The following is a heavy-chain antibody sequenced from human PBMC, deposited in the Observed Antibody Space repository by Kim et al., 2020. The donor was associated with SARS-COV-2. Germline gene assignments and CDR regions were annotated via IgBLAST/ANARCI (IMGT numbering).Heavy chain of an antibody. CDR3: AKWDLYGDYAASYYFDY. Sequence: GGSLRLSCAASGFTFSSYAMSWVRQAPGKGLEWVSAISGSGGSTYYADSVKGRFTISRDNSKNTLYLQMNSLRAEDTAVYYCAKWDLYGDYAASYYFDYWGQGTLVTVSS. CDR1: GFTFSSYA. J-gene: IGHJ4*02. D-gene: IGHD4-17*01. V-gene: IGHV3-23*01. CDR2: ISGSGGST.